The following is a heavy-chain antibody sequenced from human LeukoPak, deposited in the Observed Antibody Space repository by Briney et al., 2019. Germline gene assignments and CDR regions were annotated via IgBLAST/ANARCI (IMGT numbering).Heavy chain of an antibody. CDR3: AREFNV. CDR1: GFTFSSYG. J-gene: IGHJ4*02. Sequence: PGRSLRLSCAASGFTFSSYGMHWVRQAPGKGLEWVAVISYDGSNKYYADSVKGRFTISRDNSKNTLYLQMNSLRAEDTAVYYCAREFNVWGQGTLVTVSS. V-gene: IGHV3-30*03. CDR2: ISYDGSNK.